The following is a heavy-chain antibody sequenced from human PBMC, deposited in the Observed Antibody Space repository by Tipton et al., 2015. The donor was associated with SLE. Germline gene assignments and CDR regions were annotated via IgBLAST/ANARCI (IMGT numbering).Heavy chain of an antibody. V-gene: IGHV4-31*03. Sequence: TLSLTCTVSGGSSRNIGYYWGWIRQHPGKGLDWIGYISYSGTTYYNPSLKSRVTISGDTSKNQVSLRLTSVSAEDTAVYYCASTHSTVPARPNYYYYMDVWGTGTTVTVSS. D-gene: IGHD4-17*01. CDR2: ISYSGTT. CDR3: ASTHSTVPARPNYYYYMDV. J-gene: IGHJ6*03. CDR1: GGSSRNIGYY.